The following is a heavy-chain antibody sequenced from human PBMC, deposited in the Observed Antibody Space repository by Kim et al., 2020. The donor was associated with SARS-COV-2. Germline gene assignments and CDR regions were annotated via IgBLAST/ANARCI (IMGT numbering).Heavy chain of an antibody. CDR3: AKLDTAMVIYYYYGMDV. J-gene: IGHJ6*02. CDR2: ISGSGGST. D-gene: IGHD5-18*01. CDR1: GFTFSSYA. Sequence: GGSLRLSCAASGFTFSSYAMSWVRQAPGKGLEWVSAISGSGGSTYYADSVKGRFTISRDNSKNTLYLQMNSLRAEDTAVYYCAKLDTAMVIYYYYGMDVWGQGTTVTVSS. V-gene: IGHV3-23*01.